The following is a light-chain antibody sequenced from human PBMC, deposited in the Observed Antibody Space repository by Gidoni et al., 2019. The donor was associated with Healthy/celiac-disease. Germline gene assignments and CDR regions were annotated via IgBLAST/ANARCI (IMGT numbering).Light chain of an antibody. J-gene: IGKJ5*01. CDR2: GAS. CDR1: QSVSSSY. V-gene: IGKV3-20*01. CDR3: QQYGSSAIT. Sequence: EIVLTQYQGTLSLSPGERATLSCRASQSVSSSYLAWYQQKPGQAPSLLIYGASSRATGIPDRFSGSGSGTDFTLTISRPEPEDFAVYYCQQYGSSAITFXQXTRLEIK.